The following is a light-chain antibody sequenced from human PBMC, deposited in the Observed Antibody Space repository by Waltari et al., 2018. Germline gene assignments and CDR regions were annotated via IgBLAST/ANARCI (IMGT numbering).Light chain of an antibody. V-gene: IGKV1-NL1*01. CDR1: QDVKSS. CDR2: AAS. CDR3: QHYYSTLST. J-gene: IGKJ3*01. Sequence: DIPMTQSPSSLSASVGDRVTITCRASQDVKSSLAWYQQKPGKAPKLLLYAASRLEGGVPSRFSGSGSGTDYTLTITSLQPEDFATYYCQHYYSTLSTFGPGTKVDIK.